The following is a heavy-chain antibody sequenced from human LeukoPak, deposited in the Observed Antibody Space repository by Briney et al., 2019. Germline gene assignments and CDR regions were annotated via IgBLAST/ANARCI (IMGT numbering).Heavy chain of an antibody. V-gene: IGHV3-30*01. Sequence: GGSLRLSCAASGFTFSSYAMHWVRQAPGKGLEWVVVISYYGSNKYYADSVKGLFTISRDNSKNTLYLQMNRLRAEDTAVYYCAREGYSGSYLAERGWFDPWGQGTLVTVSS. CDR2: ISYYGSNK. J-gene: IGHJ5*02. CDR1: GFTFSSYA. D-gene: IGHD1-26*01. CDR3: AREGYSGSYLAERGWFDP.